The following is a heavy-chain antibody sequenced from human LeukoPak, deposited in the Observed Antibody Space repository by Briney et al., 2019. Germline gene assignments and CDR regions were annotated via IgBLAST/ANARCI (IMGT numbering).Heavy chain of an antibody. CDR2: IYYSGST. Sequence: SQTLSLTCTVSGGSISSGDYYCSWVRQPPGKGLGWSGYIYYSGSTYYNPSLKSRVTISVDTSKNQFSLKLSSVTAADTAVYYCAGYDILTGYCAHYWGQGTLVTVSS. CDR1: GGSISSGDYY. J-gene: IGHJ4*02. CDR3: AGYDILTGYCAHY. D-gene: IGHD3-9*01. V-gene: IGHV4-30-4*01.